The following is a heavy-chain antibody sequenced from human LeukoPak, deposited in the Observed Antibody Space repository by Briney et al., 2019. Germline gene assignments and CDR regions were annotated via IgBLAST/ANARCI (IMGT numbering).Heavy chain of an antibody. J-gene: IGHJ6*02. D-gene: IGHD3-10*01. CDR1: GYTFTSYY. Sequence: ASVKVSCKASGYTFTSYYMHWVRQAPGQGLEWMGIINPSGGSTSYAQKFQGRVTMTRDTSTSTVYMELSSLRPEDTAVYYCARAGPTSGSLIRPRYYYYGMDVWGQGTTVTVSS. CDR2: INPSGGST. CDR3: ARAGPTSGSLIRPRYYYYGMDV. V-gene: IGHV1-46*01.